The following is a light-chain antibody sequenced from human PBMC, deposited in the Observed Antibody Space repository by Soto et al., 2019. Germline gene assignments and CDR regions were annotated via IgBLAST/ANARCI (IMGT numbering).Light chain of an antibody. CDR1: SSDVGGYNY. V-gene: IGLV2-14*01. CDR2: DVS. Sequence: QSALTQPASVSGSPGQSIAISCTGTSSDVGGYNYVSWYQQHPGKAPKLIIYDVSNRPSGVSNRFSGSKSGNTASLTISGLQAEDEADYYCSSFSSGNTRVFGGGTDLNV. CDR3: SSFSSGNTRV. J-gene: IGLJ3*02.